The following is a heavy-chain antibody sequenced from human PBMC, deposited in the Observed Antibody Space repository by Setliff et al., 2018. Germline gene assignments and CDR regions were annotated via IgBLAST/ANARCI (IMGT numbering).Heavy chain of an antibody. D-gene: IGHD1-26*01. V-gene: IGHV4-59*01. CDR2: IYYRGTT. CDR1: GGSISSYY. J-gene: IGHJ5*02. Sequence: SETLSLTCTASGGSISSYYWSWIRQPPGKGLEWIGYIYYRGTTNYNSSLKSRVTISIDMSKNQFSLKLSSATAADPAVYFCAAVGIDAGGGWFDPWGHGIPVTVS. CDR3: AAVGIDAGGGWFDP.